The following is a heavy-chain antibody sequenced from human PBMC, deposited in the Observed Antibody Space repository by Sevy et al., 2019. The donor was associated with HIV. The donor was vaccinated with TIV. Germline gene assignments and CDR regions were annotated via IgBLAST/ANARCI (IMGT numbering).Heavy chain of an antibody. J-gene: IGHJ4*02. Sequence: GGSLRLSCAASGFTFSSYSMNWVRQAPGKGLEWVSSISSSSSYIYYADSVKGRFTISRDNAKNSLYLQMNSLRAEDTDVYYCARGRYYDYVWGSYRLDEIDYWGQGTLVTVSS. V-gene: IGHV3-21*01. CDR3: ARGRYYDYVWGSYRLDEIDY. CDR2: ISSSSSYI. CDR1: GFTFSSYS. D-gene: IGHD3-16*02.